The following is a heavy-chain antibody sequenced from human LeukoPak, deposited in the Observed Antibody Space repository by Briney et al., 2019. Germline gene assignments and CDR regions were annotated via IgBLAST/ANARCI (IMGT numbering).Heavy chain of an antibody. Sequence: PGGSLRLSCAASGFTFTSYEMNWVRQAPGKGLEWVSYISSSGSPICHADSVKGRFTISRDNAKNSLYLQMNSLRAEDTAVYYCAREASCSGGSCDHFDYWGQGTLVTVSS. CDR2: ISSSGSPI. CDR1: GFTFTSYE. J-gene: IGHJ4*02. V-gene: IGHV3-48*03. CDR3: AREASCSGGSCDHFDY. D-gene: IGHD2-15*01.